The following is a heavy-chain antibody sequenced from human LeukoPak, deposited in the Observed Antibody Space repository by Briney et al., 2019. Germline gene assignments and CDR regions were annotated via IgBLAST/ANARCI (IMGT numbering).Heavy chain of an antibody. J-gene: IGHJ4*02. CDR2: ISGSDSST. D-gene: IGHD6-13*01. V-gene: IGHV3-23*01. CDR1: GFTFSSYA. CDR3: AKVKGSSRWEPVDY. Sequence: GGSLRLSCAASGFTFSSYAMSWVRQAPGKGLEWVSVISGSDSSTYHADSVKGRFTISRDNSKNTLYLQMNSLRAEDTAVYYCAKVKGSSRWEPVDYWGQGTLVTVSS.